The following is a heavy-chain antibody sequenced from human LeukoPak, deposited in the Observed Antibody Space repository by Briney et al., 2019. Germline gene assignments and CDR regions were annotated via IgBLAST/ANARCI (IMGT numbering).Heavy chain of an antibody. CDR2: IYYSGST. CDR3: ARHSWDVVVPATVDY. D-gene: IGHD2-2*01. V-gene: IGHV4-39*01. Sequence: SETLSLTCTVSGGSISSSSYYWGWIRQPPGKGLEWIGSIYYSGSTYYNPSLKSRVTISVDTSKNQFSLKLSSVTAADTAVYYCARHSWDVVVPATVDYWGQGTLVTVSS. J-gene: IGHJ4*02. CDR1: GGSISSSSYY.